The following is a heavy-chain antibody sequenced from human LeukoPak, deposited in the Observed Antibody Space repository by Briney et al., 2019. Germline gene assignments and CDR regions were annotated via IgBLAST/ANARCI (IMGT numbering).Heavy chain of an antibody. CDR3: ARDPVPATARHFDY. Sequence: GGSLRLSCAASGFTFSSYAMHWVRQAPGKGLEWVAVTSSDGNLKYYADSVKGRFTISRDNSKNTPYLQMNSLRGEDTGVYYCARDPVPATARHFDYWGQGTLVTVSS. J-gene: IGHJ4*02. CDR1: GFTFSSYA. CDR2: TSSDGNLK. V-gene: IGHV3-30-3*01. D-gene: IGHD1-1*01.